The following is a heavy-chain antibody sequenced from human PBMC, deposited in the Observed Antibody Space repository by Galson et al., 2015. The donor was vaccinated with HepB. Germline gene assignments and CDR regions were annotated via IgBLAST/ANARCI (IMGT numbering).Heavy chain of an antibody. CDR2: ISVRSDFT. D-gene: IGHD7-27*01. J-gene: IGHJ4*02. Sequence: SLRLSCAASGFTFSDYYMSWIRQTPGKGLEWVSYISVRSDFTNYADSVKGRFTVSRDNAKNSLFLHMNSLRAEDTAVYYCARDRRETLSWGFDNWGQGTLVTVSP. CDR1: GFTFSDYY. CDR3: ARDRRETLSWGFDN. V-gene: IGHV3-11*05.